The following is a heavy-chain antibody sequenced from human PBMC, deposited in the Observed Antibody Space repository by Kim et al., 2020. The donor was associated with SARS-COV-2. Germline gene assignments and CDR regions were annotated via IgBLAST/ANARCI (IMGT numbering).Heavy chain of an antibody. CDR1: GGSISSGGYY. J-gene: IGHJ4*02. CDR2: IYYSGST. V-gene: IGHV4-31*03. D-gene: IGHD3-3*01. Sequence: SETLSLTCTVSGGSISSGGYYWSWIRQHPGKGLEWIGYIYYSGSTYYNPSLKSRVTISVDTSKNQFSLKLSSVTAADTAVYYCARGKSVMIPHYFDYWGQGTLVTVSS. CDR3: ARGKSVMIPHYFDY.